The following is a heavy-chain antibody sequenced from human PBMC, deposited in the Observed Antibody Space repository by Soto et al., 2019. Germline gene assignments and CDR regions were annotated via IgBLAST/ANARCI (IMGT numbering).Heavy chain of an antibody. J-gene: IGHJ6*02. V-gene: IGHV3-30-3*01. CDR2: ISYDGSNK. Sequence: PGGSLRLSCAASGFTFSSYAMHWVRQAPGKGLEWVAVISYDGSNKYYADSVKGRFTISRDNSKNTLYLQMNSLRAEDTAVYYCARDSGSHPDYYYYGIDVWGQGTTVTVSS. CDR1: GFTFSSYA. CDR3: ARDSGSHPDYYYYGIDV. D-gene: IGHD1-26*01.